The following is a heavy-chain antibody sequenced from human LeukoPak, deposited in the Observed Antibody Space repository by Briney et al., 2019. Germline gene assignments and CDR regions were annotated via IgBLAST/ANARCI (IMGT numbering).Heavy chain of an antibody. D-gene: IGHD3-22*01. Sequence: ASVKVSCKASGYTFTSYGISWVRQAPGQGLEWTGWISAYNGNTNYAQKLQGRVTMTTDTSTSTAYMELRSLRSDDTAVYYCARRFRGYYYDSSGYYAGRAFDIWGQGTMVTVSS. J-gene: IGHJ3*02. CDR2: ISAYNGNT. V-gene: IGHV1-18*01. CDR1: GYTFTSYG. CDR3: ARRFRGYYYDSSGYYAGRAFDI.